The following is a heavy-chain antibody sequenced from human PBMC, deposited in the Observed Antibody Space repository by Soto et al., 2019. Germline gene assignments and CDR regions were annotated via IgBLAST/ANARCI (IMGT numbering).Heavy chain of an antibody. Sequence: EVQLVESGGGLVQRGESLRLSCAASGITIRTNHMNWVRQAPGKGLEWVSVIYDGGSTHYADSVKGRVNISRDISKNTVYLQMNSLRPEDTAVYYCARAYDFRSGYYIAWGQGTLVTVSS. CDR3: ARAYDFRSGYYIA. V-gene: IGHV3-66*01. J-gene: IGHJ5*02. CDR2: IYDGGST. D-gene: IGHD3-3*01. CDR1: GITIRTNH.